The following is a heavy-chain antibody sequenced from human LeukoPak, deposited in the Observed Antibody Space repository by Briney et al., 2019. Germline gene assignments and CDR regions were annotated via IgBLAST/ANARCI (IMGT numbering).Heavy chain of an antibody. J-gene: IGHJ4*02. Sequence: PSETLSLTCAVYGGSFSGYYWSWIRQPPGKGLEWIGEINHSGSTNYNPSLKSRITISVDTSKNQFSLKLSSVTAADTAVYYCARGGYSFDYLGQGTLVTVSS. V-gene: IGHV4-34*01. CDR3: ARGGYSFDY. D-gene: IGHD5-12*01. CDR2: INHSGST. CDR1: GGSFSGYY.